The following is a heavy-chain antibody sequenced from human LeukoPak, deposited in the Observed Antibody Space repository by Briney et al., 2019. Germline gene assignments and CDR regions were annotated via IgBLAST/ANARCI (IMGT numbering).Heavy chain of an antibody. Sequence: SETLSLTCTVSGGSVSTGSYYWSWIRLPPGKGLEWIGYIYFSGSTNYNPSLKSRVTISVDTSKNQFSPKLYSVTAADTAVYFCARVYASGTYPIDYWGQGTRVTVSS. V-gene: IGHV4-61*01. J-gene: IGHJ4*02. D-gene: IGHD3-10*01. CDR3: ARVYASGTYPIDY. CDR1: GGSVSTGSYY. CDR2: IYFSGST.